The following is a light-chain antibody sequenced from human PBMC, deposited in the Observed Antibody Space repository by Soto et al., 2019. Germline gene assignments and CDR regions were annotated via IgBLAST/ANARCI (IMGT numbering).Light chain of an antibody. CDR3: QQANPFPLT. J-gene: IGKJ5*01. CDR2: GAS. CDR1: QSISYY. V-gene: IGKV1-39*01. Sequence: DLQMTQSPSSLYASVGDRGTITCRASQSISYYLNWYQQKQGKXXRXXIYGASNLQSGVPSRFSGIGSGTHGTITISSLQPEDGETYYGQQANPFPLTFGQGTRLEIK.